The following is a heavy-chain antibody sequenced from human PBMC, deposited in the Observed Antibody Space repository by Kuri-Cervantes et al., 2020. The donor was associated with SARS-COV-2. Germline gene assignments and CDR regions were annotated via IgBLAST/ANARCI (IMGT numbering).Heavy chain of an antibody. CDR2: ISYDGSNK. J-gene: IGHJ5*02. V-gene: IGHV3-30-3*01. Sequence: GESLKISCAASGFTFSSYWMHWVRQAPGKGLEWVAVISYDGSNKYYADSVKGRFTISRDNSKNTLYLQMNSLRAEDTAVYYCARDRGVDYCSSTSCPSGPFGPFDPWGQGTLVTVSS. D-gene: IGHD2-2*01. CDR1: GFTFSSYW. CDR3: ARDRGVDYCSSTSCPSGPFGPFDP.